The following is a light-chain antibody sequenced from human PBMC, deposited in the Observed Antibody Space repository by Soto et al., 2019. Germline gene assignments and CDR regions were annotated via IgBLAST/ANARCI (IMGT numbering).Light chain of an antibody. J-gene: IGKJ4*01. CDR3: QKYALSPLT. CDR1: QSILSSY. Sequence: EIVLTQSPGTLSLSPGESATLSCRASQSILSSYLAWYQQKRGQSPRLLIYVASSRATGIPDRFSGDGSGTDFTLKISGLEPEDFAVYYCQKYALSPLTFGGGTKVEI. V-gene: IGKV3-20*01. CDR2: VAS.